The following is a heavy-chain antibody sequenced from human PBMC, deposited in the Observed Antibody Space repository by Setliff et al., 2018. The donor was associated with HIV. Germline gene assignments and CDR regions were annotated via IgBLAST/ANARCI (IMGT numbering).Heavy chain of an antibody. CDR2: IYTSGST. CDR1: GGSISNYY. D-gene: IGHD3-3*01. Sequence: PSETLSLTCTVSGGSISNYYWSWIRQPPGKGLEWIGYIYTSGSTKYNRFLNSRVTMSVDTSKNQFSLNLNSVTAADTAMYYCARLDSSIFGTIKPLHHFDYWGQGLMVTVSS. CDR3: ARLDSSIFGTIKPLHHFDY. V-gene: IGHV4-4*09. J-gene: IGHJ4*01.